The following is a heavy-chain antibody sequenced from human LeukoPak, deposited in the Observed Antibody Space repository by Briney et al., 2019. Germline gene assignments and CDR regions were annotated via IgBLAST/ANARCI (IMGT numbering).Heavy chain of an antibody. CDR1: GGTFSSYT. CDR3: ASGRGHFDWLLYAFDI. J-gene: IGHJ3*02. CDR2: IFPVLGIA. D-gene: IGHD3-9*01. Sequence: SVKVSCMASGGTFSSYTISWVRQAPGQGLEWMGRIFPVLGIANYARKFQGRVTITADKSTSTAYMELSSLRSEDMAVYYCASGRGHFDWLLYAFDIWGQGTMVTVS. V-gene: IGHV1-69*02.